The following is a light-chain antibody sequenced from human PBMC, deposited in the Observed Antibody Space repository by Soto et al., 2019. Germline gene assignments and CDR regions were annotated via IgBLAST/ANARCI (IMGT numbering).Light chain of an antibody. CDR3: QQYENYWT. Sequence: DIQMTQSPPTLSASIGDRVTITCRASQTINTWLAWYQQKPGKAPKLLIYDASSLETGVPSRFSGSGSGTEFTLTISSLQPEDFGTYYCQQYENYWTFGQGTKVDIK. V-gene: IGKV1-5*01. J-gene: IGKJ1*01. CDR1: QTINTW. CDR2: DAS.